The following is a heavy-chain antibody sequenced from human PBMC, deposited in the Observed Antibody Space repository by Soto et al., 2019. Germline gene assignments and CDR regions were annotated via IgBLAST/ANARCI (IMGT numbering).Heavy chain of an antibody. J-gene: IGHJ3*02. Sequence: PSQTLSLTCAISGDGVSSNSAAWNWIRQSPSRGLEWLGRTYYRSKWYNDYAVSVKSRITINPDTSKNQFSLQLNSVTPEDTAVYYCARDETSIVVGLTSGAFYRWGKAKMVTV. V-gene: IGHV6-1*01. CDR1: GDGVSSNSAA. CDR2: TYYRSKWYN. D-gene: IGHD3-22*01. CDR3: ARDETSIVVGLTSGAFYR.